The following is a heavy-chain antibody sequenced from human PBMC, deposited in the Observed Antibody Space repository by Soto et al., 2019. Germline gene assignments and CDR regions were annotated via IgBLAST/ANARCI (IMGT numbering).Heavy chain of an antibody. CDR1: GGSISSGGYY. CDR3: AREGPYYDILTGYYRHYYYGMDV. V-gene: IGHV4-31*03. Sequence: SETLSLTCTVSGGSISSGGYYWSWIRQHPGKGLEWIGYIYYSGSTYYNPSLKSRVTISVDTSKNQFSLKLSSVTAADTAVYYCAREGPYYDILTGYYRHYYYGMDVWGQGTTVTGSS. D-gene: IGHD3-9*01. J-gene: IGHJ6*02. CDR2: IYYSGST.